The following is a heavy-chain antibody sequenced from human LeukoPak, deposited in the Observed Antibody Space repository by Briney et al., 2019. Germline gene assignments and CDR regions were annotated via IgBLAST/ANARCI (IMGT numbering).Heavy chain of an antibody. J-gene: IGHJ4*02. CDR3: ARGRKGVDFWSGYCSPHYFDY. CDR2: IYHSGST. D-gene: IGHD3-3*01. Sequence: SETLSLTCAVSGYSISSGYYWGWIRQPPGKGLEWIGSIYHSGSTYYNPSLKSRVTISVDTSKNQFSLKLSSVTAADTAVYYCARGRKGVDFWSGYCSPHYFDYWGQGTLVTVSS. V-gene: IGHV4-38-2*01. CDR1: GYSISSGYY.